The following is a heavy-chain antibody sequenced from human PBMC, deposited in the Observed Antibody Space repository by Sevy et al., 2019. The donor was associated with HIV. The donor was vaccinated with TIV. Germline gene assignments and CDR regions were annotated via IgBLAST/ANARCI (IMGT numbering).Heavy chain of an antibody. Sequence: GGSLRLSCAASGFTFDDYAMHWVRQAPGKGLEWVSLISWDGGSTYYADSVKGRFTISRDNSKNSLYLQMNSLIAEDTALYYCAKDMKRDYDSSGPIGIPDYWGQGTLVTVSS. V-gene: IGHV3-43D*03. CDR1: GFTFDDYA. CDR2: ISWDGGST. J-gene: IGHJ4*02. CDR3: AKDMKRDYDSSGPIGIPDY. D-gene: IGHD3-22*01.